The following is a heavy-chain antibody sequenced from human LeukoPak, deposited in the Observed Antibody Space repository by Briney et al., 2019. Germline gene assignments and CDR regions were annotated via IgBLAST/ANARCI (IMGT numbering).Heavy chain of an antibody. CDR3: ARGRSGSPTGDY. V-gene: IGHV1-69*04. Sequence: SVKVSCKASGGTFSSYAISWVRQAPGQGLEWMGRIIPILGIANYAQKFQGRVTITADKSTSTAYMELSSLRSEDTAVYYCARGRSGSPTGDYWGQGTLVTVSS. CDR1: GGTFSSYA. D-gene: IGHD1-26*01. J-gene: IGHJ4*02. CDR2: IIPILGIA.